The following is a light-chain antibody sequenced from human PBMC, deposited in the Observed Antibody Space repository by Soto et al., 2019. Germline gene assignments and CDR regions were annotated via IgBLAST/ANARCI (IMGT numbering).Light chain of an antibody. V-gene: IGKV3-20*01. CDR1: QSVGSS. CDR2: GAS. CDR3: PQYGSSPIP. J-gene: IGKJ5*01. Sequence: EIVLRESPGTLFLSPGERATLSCRASQSVGSSLSWYQQKPGQAPRLLFYGASNRATAIPDRFSGSGSETDFSLTINRLEPEDFAVYFCPQYGSSPIPFGQGTRLEIK.